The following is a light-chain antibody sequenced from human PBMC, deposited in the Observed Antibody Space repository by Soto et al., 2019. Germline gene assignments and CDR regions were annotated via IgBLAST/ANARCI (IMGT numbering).Light chain of an antibody. V-gene: IGKV1-5*03. CDR2: KAS. CDR1: HTIRSW. Sequence: DIQMIQSPSTLSVSVGDRVTITCRASHTIRSWLVWYQQKPGKAPKLLIYKASTLKSGVPSRFSGSGSGTAFTLTISSLQPDDFATYYCQNYNSYSEEFGQGTKVDIK. J-gene: IGKJ1*01. CDR3: QNYNSYSEE.